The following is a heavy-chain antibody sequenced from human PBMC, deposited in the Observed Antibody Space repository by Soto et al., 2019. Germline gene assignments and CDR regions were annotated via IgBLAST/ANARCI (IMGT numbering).Heavy chain of an antibody. J-gene: IGHJ5*02. V-gene: IGHV4-34*01. D-gene: IGHD1-26*01. Sequence: SETLSLTCAVYGGSFSGYYWSWIRQPPGKGLEWIGEINHSGSTNYNPSLKSRVTISVDTSKNQFSLKLSSVTAADTAVYYCARGRKGGSQETKDNWFDPWGQGTLVTVSS. CDR1: GGSFSGYY. CDR2: INHSGST. CDR3: ARGRKGGSQETKDNWFDP.